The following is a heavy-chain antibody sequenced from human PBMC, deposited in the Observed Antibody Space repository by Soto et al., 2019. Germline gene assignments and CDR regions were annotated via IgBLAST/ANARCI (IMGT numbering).Heavy chain of an antibody. Sequence: QVQLAQSGAEVKKPGSSVKVSCKASGGTFSSYTISWVRQAPGQGLEWMGRIIPILGIANYAQKFQGRVTITADKSTSTAYMELSSLRSEDTAVYYCARRPRDSNYYMDVWGKGTTVTVSS. CDR3: ARRPRDSNYYMDV. V-gene: IGHV1-69*02. D-gene: IGHD4-4*01. CDR1: GGTFSSYT. J-gene: IGHJ6*03. CDR2: IIPILGIA.